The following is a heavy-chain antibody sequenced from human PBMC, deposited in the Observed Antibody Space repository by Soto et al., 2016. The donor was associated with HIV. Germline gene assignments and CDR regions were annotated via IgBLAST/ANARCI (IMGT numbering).Heavy chain of an antibody. V-gene: IGHV4-61*02. CDR3: ARDRTAFLNYYFMDV. CDR2: ISKTGVV. J-gene: IGHJ6*03. Sequence: QESGPRLVKPSQTLSLTCNVSGDSISSGTYYWNWIRQSAGKGFEWIGRISKTGVVNYNPSFRSRVTISVDTSRNHISLTLSSVTAADTATYYCARDRTAFLNYYFMDVWGTGTTVTVSS. CDR1: GDSISSGTYY.